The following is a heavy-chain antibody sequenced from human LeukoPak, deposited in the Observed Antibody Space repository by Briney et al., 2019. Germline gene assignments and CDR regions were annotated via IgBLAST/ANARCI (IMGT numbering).Heavy chain of an antibody. CDR2: ISYDGSNK. CDR1: GFTFSSYA. D-gene: IGHD4-17*01. V-gene: IGHV3-30-3*01. CDR3: ASFAVTTHPDY. Sequence: GGSLRLSCAASGFTFSSYAMHWVRQAPGKGLEWVAVISYDGSNKYYADSVKGRFTISRDNSKNTLYLQMNSLRAEDTAVYYCASFAVTTHPDYWGQGTLVTVSS. J-gene: IGHJ4*02.